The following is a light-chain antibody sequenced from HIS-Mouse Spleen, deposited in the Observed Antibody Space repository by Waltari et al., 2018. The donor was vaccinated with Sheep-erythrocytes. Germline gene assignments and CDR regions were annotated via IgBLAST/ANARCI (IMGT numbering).Light chain of an antibody. CDR1: SSDVGCYKY. J-gene: IGLJ1*01. CDR2: DVS. CDR3: CSYAGSYNHV. V-gene: IGLV2-11*01. Sequence: QSALTQPRSVSGSPGQSGTLSCTGTSSDVGCYKYVPWYQRHPGKAPKLMIYDVSKRPSGVPDRFSGSKSGNTASLTISGLQAEDEADYYCCSYAGSYNHVFATGTKVTVL.